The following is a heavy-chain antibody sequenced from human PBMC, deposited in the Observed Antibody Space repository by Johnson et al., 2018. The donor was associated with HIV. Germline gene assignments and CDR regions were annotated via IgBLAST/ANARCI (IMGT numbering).Heavy chain of an antibody. J-gene: IGHJ3*02. Sequence: QMLLVESGGGVVQPGRSLRLSCAASGFTFSSYGMHWVRQAPGKGLESVAVIWYDGSNKYYEDSVRGRFTISRDNSKNTLYLQMNRLRTEDTALYYCAKLVGATHPLDIWGQGTMVTVSS. CDR2: IWYDGSNK. CDR3: AKLVGATHPLDI. CDR1: GFTFSSYG. D-gene: IGHD1-26*01. V-gene: IGHV3-30*18.